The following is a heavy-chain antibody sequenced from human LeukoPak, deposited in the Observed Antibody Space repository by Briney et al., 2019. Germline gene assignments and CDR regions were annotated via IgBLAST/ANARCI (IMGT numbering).Heavy chain of an antibody. CDR1: GYTFTGYY. V-gene: IGHV1-2*06. CDR3: ARGAATGAFDI. Sequence: GASVKVSCKAAGYTFTGYYMFWVRQAPGQGLEWMGRINPNSGGTNYAQKFQGRVTMTRDTSISTAYMELRSLRSDDTAVYYCARGAATGAFDIWGQGTMVTVSS. J-gene: IGHJ3*02. D-gene: IGHD6-25*01. CDR2: INPNSGGT.